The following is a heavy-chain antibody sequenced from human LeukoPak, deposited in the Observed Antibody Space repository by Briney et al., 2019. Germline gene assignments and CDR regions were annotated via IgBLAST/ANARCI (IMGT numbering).Heavy chain of an antibody. V-gene: IGHV3-23*01. Sequence: GGSLRLSCAASGFTFSSYAMSWVRQAPGKGLECVSAISGSGGSTYYADSVKGRFTISRDNSKNTLYLQMNSLRAEDTAVYYCARLKTDGTHFDYWGQGTLVTVSS. CDR3: ARLKTDGTHFDY. CDR1: GFTFSSYA. D-gene: IGHD1-1*01. J-gene: IGHJ4*02. CDR2: ISGSGGST.